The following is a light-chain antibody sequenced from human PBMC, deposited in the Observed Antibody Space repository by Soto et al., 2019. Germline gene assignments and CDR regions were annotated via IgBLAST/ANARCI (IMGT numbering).Light chain of an antibody. CDR1: QDISNY. CDR2: DAS. V-gene: IGKV1-33*01. Sequence: DIQMTQSPSPLSASVGDRVTITCQASQDISNYLNLYQQKPGKAPKLLIYDASNLETGVPSRFSGSGSGTDFTFTISSLQPEDIATYYCQQYDNLPITFGQGTRLEIK. J-gene: IGKJ5*01. CDR3: QQYDNLPIT.